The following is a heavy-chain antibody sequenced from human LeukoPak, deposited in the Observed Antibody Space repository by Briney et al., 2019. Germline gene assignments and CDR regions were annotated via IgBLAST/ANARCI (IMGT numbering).Heavy chain of an antibody. J-gene: IGHJ4*02. CDR2: INHSGST. CDR1: GGSFSGYY. D-gene: IGHD6-13*01. CDR3: ARWAYSSSWYGVRYFDY. V-gene: IGHV4-34*01. Sequence: PSETLSLTCAVYGGSFSGYYWSWIRQPPGEGLEWIGEINHSGSTNYNPSLKSRVTISVDTSKNQSSLKLSSVTAADTAVYYCARWAYSSSWYGVRYFDYWGQGTLVTVSS.